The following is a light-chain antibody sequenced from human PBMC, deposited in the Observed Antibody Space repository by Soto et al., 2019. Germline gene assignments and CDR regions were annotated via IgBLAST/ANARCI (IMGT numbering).Light chain of an antibody. V-gene: IGKV3-15*01. CDR2: DAS. Sequence: EIVMTQSPATLSVSPGERATLSCRASQSVSSNLAWYQQKPGQAPRLLIYDASTGATGIPARFSGSGSGTEFTLTISSLQSEDFAVYYCQQYNNWPLTFGGGTNVEIK. J-gene: IGKJ4*01. CDR3: QQYNNWPLT. CDR1: QSVSSN.